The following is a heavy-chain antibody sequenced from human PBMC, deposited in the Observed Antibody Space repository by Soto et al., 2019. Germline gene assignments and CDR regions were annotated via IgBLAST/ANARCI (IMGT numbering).Heavy chain of an antibody. J-gene: IGHJ3*02. CDR1: GYTFTSYY. CDR2: MNPNGGNT. CDR3: ARGITI. D-gene: IGHD1-20*01. V-gene: IGHV1-8*02. Sequence: ASVKVSCKASGYTFTSYYINGVRQAPGQGLEWMGRMNPNGGNTSYAQKFQGRVTMTRKTSISTAYMELSSLRSEDTAVYYCARGITIWGQGTMDTVSS.